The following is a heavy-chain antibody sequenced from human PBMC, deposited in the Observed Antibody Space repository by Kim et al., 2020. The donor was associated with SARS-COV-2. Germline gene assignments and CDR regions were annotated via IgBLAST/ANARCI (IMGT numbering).Heavy chain of an antibody. J-gene: IGHJ4*02. CDR2: IYYRGST. CDR3: ARLDRTVSRSRGIYYFDY. V-gene: IGHV4-39*01. D-gene: IGHD4-17*01. Sequence: SETLSLTCTVSGGSISSSSYYWGWIRQPPGKGLEWIGSIYYRGSTYYNPSLKSRVTISVDTSKNQFSLKLSSVTAADTAVYYCARLDRTVSRSRGIYYFDYWGQGTLVTVSS. CDR1: GGSISSSSYY.